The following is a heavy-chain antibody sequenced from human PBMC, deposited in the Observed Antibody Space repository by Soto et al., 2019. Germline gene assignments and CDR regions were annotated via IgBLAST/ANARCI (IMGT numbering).Heavy chain of an antibody. J-gene: IGHJ4*02. CDR2: ISYDGSNK. V-gene: IGHV3-30*03. CDR1: GFTFSNYG. CDR3: ARAPYSYGPFDY. Sequence: GGSLRLSCADSGFTFSNYGMHWVRQAPGKGLEWVAAISYDGSNKYYADSVEGRFTISRDNSKSTVYLQMNSLRAEDTAVYYCARAPYSYGPFDYWGQGTLVTVSS. D-gene: IGHD5-18*01.